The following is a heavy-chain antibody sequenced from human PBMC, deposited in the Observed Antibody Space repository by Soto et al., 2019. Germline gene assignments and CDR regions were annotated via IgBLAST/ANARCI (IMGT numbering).Heavy chain of an antibody. Sequence: EVQLVESGGGLVQPGRSLRLSCAASGFTFDDYAMHWVRQAPGKGLEWVSGISWNSGSIGYADSVKGRFTISRDNAKNSLYLQMNSLRAEDTALYYCAKGSNDYGDPPEDYWGQGTLVTVSS. J-gene: IGHJ4*02. D-gene: IGHD4-17*01. CDR3: AKGSNDYGDPPEDY. CDR1: GFTFDDYA. V-gene: IGHV3-9*01. CDR2: ISWNSGSI.